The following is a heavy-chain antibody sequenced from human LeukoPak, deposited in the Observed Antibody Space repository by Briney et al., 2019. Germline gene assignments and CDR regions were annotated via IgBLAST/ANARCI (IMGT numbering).Heavy chain of an antibody. CDR3: ARHGSGSFYKYFDY. D-gene: IGHD3-10*01. Sequence: GGSLKISFKGSGYRFTTYWIGWVRPMPGKGLEGMGIIYPADSDTRYSPSFQGQVTISDDKSISTAYLQWSSLQASDTGIYYCARHGSGSFYKYFDYGGQGTLVTV. V-gene: IGHV5-51*01. CDR2: IYPADSDT. CDR1: GYRFTTYW. J-gene: IGHJ4*02.